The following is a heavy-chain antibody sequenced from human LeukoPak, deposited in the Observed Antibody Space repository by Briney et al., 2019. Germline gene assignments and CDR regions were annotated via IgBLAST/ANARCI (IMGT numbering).Heavy chain of an antibody. D-gene: IGHD5-24*01. J-gene: IGHJ4*02. CDR3: ARDLGDGYNFDY. CDR2: IKEDGSEI. Sequence: PGGSLRLSCAASGFNFSTYWMTWVRQVLGKGLEWVANIKEDGSEIYYVDAVKGRFTISRDNAKNSLYLQMNSLRTEDTAVYYCARDLGDGYNFDYWGQGTLVTVSS. CDR1: GFNFSTYW. V-gene: IGHV3-7*01.